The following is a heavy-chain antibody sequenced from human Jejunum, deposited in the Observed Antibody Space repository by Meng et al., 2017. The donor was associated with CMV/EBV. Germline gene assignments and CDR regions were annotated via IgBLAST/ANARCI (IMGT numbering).Heavy chain of an antibody. D-gene: IGHD3-10*01. Sequence: CEACGFNCISLKMTWGRQTPGKGLGWVSYISSGSAIIYYADSVKGRFTISRDNAKSSLYLQMNSLRAEDTALYYCARAGWAVIGYWGQGTVVTVSS. J-gene: IGHJ4*02. V-gene: IGHV3-48*03. CDR2: ISSGSAII. CDR1: GFNCISLK. CDR3: ARAGWAVIGY.